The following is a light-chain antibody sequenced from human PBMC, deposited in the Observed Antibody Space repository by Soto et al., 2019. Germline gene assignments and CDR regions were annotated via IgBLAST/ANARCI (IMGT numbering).Light chain of an antibody. V-gene: IGLV2-14*03. CDR1: HNDIGTYDY. CDR3: SSFNSNRIYV. CDR2: GVT. J-gene: IGLJ1*01. Sequence: QSVLTQPTSVSGSPGQSITISCTGNHNDIGTYDYVSWYQQHPGRAPRLLIYGVTTRPSGISDRFSASKSGLTASLTISGLQPEDEADYYCSSFNSNRIYVFGPGTKVTV.